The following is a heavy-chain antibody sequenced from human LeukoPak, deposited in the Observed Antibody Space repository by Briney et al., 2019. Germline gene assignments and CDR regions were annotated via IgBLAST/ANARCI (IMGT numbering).Heavy chain of an antibody. D-gene: IGHD3-10*01. V-gene: IGHV4-39*01. Sequence: PSETLSLTCTVSGGSISSSSYYSGWIRQPPGKGLEWIGSIYYSGSTYYNPSLKSRVTISVDTSKNQFSLKLSSVTAADTAVYYCARPQAGSWGQGTLVTVSS. CDR3: ARPQAGS. CDR2: IYYSGST. CDR1: GGSISSSSYY. J-gene: IGHJ5*02.